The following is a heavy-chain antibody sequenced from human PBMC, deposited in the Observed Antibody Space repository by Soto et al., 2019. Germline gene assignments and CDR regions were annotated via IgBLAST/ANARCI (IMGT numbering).Heavy chain of an antibody. D-gene: IGHD3-10*01. V-gene: IGHV3-33*01. CDR3: ARGAGYYYGSGSYQGDDAFDI. Sequence: QVQLVESGGGVVQPGRSLRLSCAASGFTFSSYGMHWVRQAPGKGLEWVAVIWYDGSNKYYADSVKGRFTISRDNSKNTLYLQMNSLRAEDTAVYYCARGAGYYYGSGSYQGDDAFDIWGQGTMVTVSS. CDR1: GFTFSSYG. J-gene: IGHJ3*02. CDR2: IWYDGSNK.